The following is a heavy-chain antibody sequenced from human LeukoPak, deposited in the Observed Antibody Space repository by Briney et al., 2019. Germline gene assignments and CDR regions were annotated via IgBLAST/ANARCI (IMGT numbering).Heavy chain of an antibody. Sequence: GASVKVSCKASGYTFTSYDITWVRQATGQGLEWMGWMNPNSGDTGYAQKFQGSVTMARDTSISTAYLELSSLRSEDTAVYYCARGPPYGTSLDYWGQGTLVTGSS. CDR3: ARGPPYGTSLDY. J-gene: IGHJ4*02. V-gene: IGHV1-8*01. D-gene: IGHD2-8*01. CDR2: MNPNSGDT. CDR1: GYTFTSYD.